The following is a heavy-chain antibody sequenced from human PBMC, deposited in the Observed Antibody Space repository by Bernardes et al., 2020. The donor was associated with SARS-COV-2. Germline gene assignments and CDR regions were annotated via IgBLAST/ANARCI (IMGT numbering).Heavy chain of an antibody. CDR1: GFSLSTSGVG. Sequence: SGPTLVKPTQTLTLTCTFSGFSLSTSGVGVGWIRQPPGKALEWLALIYWDDDKRYSPSLKSRLTITKDTSKNQVVLTMTNMDPVDTATYYCAHRPVPAAFGRGQRRYNWFDPWGQGTLVTVSS. CDR2: IYWDDDK. J-gene: IGHJ5*02. V-gene: IGHV2-5*02. D-gene: IGHD2-2*01. CDR3: AHRPVPAAFGRGQRRYNWFDP.